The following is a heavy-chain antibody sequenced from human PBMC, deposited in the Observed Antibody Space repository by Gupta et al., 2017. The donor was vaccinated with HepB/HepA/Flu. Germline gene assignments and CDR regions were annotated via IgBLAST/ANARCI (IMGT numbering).Heavy chain of an antibody. D-gene: IGHD1-14*01. CDR3: ALMEGGTGTY. CDR1: GFTFTKYY. V-gene: IGHV1-2*02. Sequence: QVQLVQSGTEVTKPGASVKVSCKASGFTFTKYYVHWVRQAPGQGRESMGWVFPANGGTMYGQKFQGRVTRTEDSSITTAYMEVNSLTSDDTAVYYCALMEGGTGTYWGQGTRVTVSS. J-gene: IGHJ4*02. CDR2: VFPANGGT.